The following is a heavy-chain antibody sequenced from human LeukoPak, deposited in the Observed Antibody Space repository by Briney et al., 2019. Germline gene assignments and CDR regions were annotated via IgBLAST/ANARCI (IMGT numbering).Heavy chain of an antibody. V-gene: IGHV3-30-3*01. Sequence: PGGSLRLSCAASGFTFRNYVIHWVRQAPGKGLEWVAVTSSDLNVKLYADSVKGRFTISRDNSRGTLYLQVNSLRPEDTAIYYCAREGYYGSGSPPSLYFDYWGQGTLVTVSS. CDR3: AREGYYGSGSPPSLYFDY. D-gene: IGHD3-10*01. CDR2: TSSDLNVK. CDR1: GFTFRNYV. J-gene: IGHJ4*02.